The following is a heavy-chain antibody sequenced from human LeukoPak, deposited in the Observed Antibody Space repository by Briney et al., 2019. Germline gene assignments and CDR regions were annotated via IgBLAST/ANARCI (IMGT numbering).Heavy chain of an antibody. CDR3: ARHRDGYFINFDN. V-gene: IGHV4-39*01. D-gene: IGHD3-22*01. J-gene: IGHJ4*02. CDR2: LSYGGSP. CDR1: GGSISSSNYY. Sequence: SETLSLTCTVSGGSISSSNYYWGWVRQPPGKGLEWIGSLSYGGSPYHNPSLKSRLTISVDTSKNQFSLKLRSVAAADTAVYYCARHRDGYFINFDNWGQGTLVTVSS.